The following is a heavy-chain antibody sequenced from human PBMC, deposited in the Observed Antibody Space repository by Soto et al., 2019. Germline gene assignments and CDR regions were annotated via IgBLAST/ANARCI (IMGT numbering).Heavy chain of an antibody. CDR3: ASGSSGRKYYGMDV. CDR1: GFIFSDYS. J-gene: IGHJ6*02. V-gene: IGHV3-48*01. Sequence: EGSLRRSCTPDGFIFSDYSINWVRKGPGKGLAGISYITTTSSTKYYAVSVKGRFNNSRDNANNSLYLQMNSLRAEDTAVYYCASGSSGRKYYGMDVWGQAATVTV. CDR2: ITTTSSTK. D-gene: IGHD3-22*01.